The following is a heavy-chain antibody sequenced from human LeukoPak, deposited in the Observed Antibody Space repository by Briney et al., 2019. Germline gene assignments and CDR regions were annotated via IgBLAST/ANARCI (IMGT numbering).Heavy chain of an antibody. D-gene: IGHD6-13*01. V-gene: IGHV3-48*03. CDR3: ARRAAAGHLDGFDI. Sequence: GGSLRLSCAASGFTFSSYPMNWVRQAPGRGLEWVSYISGSDNTRSYADSVKGRFTISRDNAKSSLPLQMNSLRAEDTAVYYCARRAAAGHLDGFDIWGQGTMVTVSS. CDR1: GFTFSSYP. CDR2: ISGSDNTR. J-gene: IGHJ3*02.